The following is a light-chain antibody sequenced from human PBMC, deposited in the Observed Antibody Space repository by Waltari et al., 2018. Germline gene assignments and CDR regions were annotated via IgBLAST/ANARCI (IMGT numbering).Light chain of an antibody. J-gene: IGKJ1*01. CDR2: ETY. Sequence: EIVLTQSPGTLSLSPGARATLACRASQSVGKYLAWYQQRPGQAPRLLIYETYRRATGTPDRFSGSGSGTDFSLTISRLEPEDFAVYYCQKYDSLPATFGQGTTVEIK. CDR3: QKYDSLPAT. CDR1: QSVGKY. V-gene: IGKV3-20*01.